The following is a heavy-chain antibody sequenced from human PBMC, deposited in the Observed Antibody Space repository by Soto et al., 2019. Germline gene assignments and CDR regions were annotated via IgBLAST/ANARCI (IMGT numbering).Heavy chain of an antibody. V-gene: IGHV3-7*01. Sequence: GGSLRLSCAASGFTLSTYWMAWVRQTPGKGLEFVANIRPDGNEINYVDSVKGRFTISRDNAKNSLFLQINSLRDDDTAVYYCGTDQWGGAFDIGGQGTTVTVSS. D-gene: IGHD3-10*01. CDR1: GFTLSTYW. J-gene: IGHJ3*02. CDR3: GTDQWGGAFDI. CDR2: IRPDGNEI.